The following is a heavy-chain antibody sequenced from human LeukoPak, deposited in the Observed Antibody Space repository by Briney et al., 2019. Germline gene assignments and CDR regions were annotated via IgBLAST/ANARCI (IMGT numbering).Heavy chain of an antibody. J-gene: IGHJ4*02. CDR1: GFTFSDYD. V-gene: IGHV3-21*01. CDR2: ISGLSSYT. D-gene: IGHD3-16*01. CDR3: GRAFPPLRTSSAGDL. Sequence: GGSLRLSCSASGFTFSDYDMNWVRQALGKGLEWVSSISGLSSYTYYGESVKGRFSISRDNAKNSLYLQMNSLGAEDTATYYCGRAFPPLRTSSAGDLWGQGILVTVSS.